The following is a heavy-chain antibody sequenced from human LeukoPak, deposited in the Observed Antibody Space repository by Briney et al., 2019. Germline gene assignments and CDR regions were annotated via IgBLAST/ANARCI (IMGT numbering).Heavy chain of an antibody. CDR3: ARGSNFQVTPYHTYYFDY. Sequence: SPTLSPTCTVSGGSISSGGYYWSWIRQHPGNGLEWIGYIYYSGSTYYNPSLKSRVTISVDTSKNQFSLKLSSVTAADTAVYYCARGSNFQVTPYHTYYFDYWGQGTLVNVSS. D-gene: IGHD4-11*01. CDR2: IYYSGST. V-gene: IGHV4-31*03. CDR1: GGSISSGGYY. J-gene: IGHJ4*02.